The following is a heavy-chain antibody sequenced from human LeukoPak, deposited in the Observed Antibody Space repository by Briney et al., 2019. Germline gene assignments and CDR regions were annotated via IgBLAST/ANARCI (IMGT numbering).Heavy chain of an antibody. D-gene: IGHD2-15*01. CDR3: ARVTMVAGASYNWFVV. V-gene: IGHV3-33*01. J-gene: IGHJ5*02. CDR2: IWSDGSNK. CDR1: GFTFSNYG. Sequence: GRSLRLSCAASGFTFSNYGMHWVRQAPGKGPEWVAVIWSDGSNKHYADSARGRFTISRDNSKNTLYLQMNRLRADDTAVYYCARVTMVAGASYNWFVVWGQGTLVTVST.